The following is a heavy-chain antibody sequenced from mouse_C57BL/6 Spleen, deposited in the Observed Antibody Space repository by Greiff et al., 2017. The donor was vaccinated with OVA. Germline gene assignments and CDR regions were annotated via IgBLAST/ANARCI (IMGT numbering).Heavy chain of an antibody. J-gene: IGHJ1*03. D-gene: IGHD2-2*01. CDR3: ARDPGGNDEGYFDV. Sequence: EVKLQESGPGLVKPSQSLSLTCYVTGYSITSGYYWNWIRQLPGNKLGWVGYISYDGSNNYNPSLKNRISITRDTSKTQFYLKLNTVTTEDTATYYYARDPGGNDEGYFDVWGTGTTVTVSS. CDR1: GYSITSGYY. CDR2: ISYDGSN. V-gene: IGHV3-6*01.